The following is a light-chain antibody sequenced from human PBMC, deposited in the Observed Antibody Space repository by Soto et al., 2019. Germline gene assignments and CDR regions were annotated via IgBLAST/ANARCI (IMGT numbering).Light chain of an antibody. CDR1: QSVSSN. Sequence: EIVMTQSPATLSVSTGERSTLSCRASQSVSSNLAWYQQKPGQAPRLLIYGASTRATGIPARFSGSGSGTEFTLTISSLQSEDFAVYYCQQYNNWRTFGQGTKVDI. CDR3: QQYNNWRT. V-gene: IGKV3-15*01. J-gene: IGKJ1*01. CDR2: GAS.